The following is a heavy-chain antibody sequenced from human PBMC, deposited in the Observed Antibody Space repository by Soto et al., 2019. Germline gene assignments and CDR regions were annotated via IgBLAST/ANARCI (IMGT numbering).Heavy chain of an antibody. CDR1: GFTVSSNY. J-gene: IGHJ4*02. CDR3: ARDQVDTALDY. CDR2: IYGGGST. D-gene: IGHD5-18*01. V-gene: IGHV3-66*01. Sequence: EVQLVESGGGLVQPGGSLRLSCAASGFTVSSNYMSWVRQAPGKGLEWVSVIYGGGSTYYADSVKGRFTISRDNSKNTLYLQMNSLRAEDTAVYYCARDQVDTALDYWGQGTLVTVSS.